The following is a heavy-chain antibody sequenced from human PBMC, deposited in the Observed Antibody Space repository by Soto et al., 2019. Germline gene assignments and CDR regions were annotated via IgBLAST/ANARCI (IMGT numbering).Heavy chain of an antibody. CDR2: FNPTSGDT. CDR1: GYIFTGYS. CDR3: AREASAVLSLDH. J-gene: IGHJ4*02. Sequence: QVQLVQSGAEVKKPGASVKVSCRASGYIFTGYSMHWVRQAPGQGLEWMGWFNPTSGDTIYAQKFQGRVTLTRDTSISTGYMELSGLKSDDTALYFCAREASAVLSLDHWGQGTLVTVSS. D-gene: IGHD6-19*01. V-gene: IGHV1-2*02.